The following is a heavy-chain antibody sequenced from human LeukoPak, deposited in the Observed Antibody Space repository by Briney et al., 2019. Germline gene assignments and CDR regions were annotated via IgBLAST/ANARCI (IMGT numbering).Heavy chain of an antibody. J-gene: IGHJ3*02. CDR2: IKRDGSEE. Sequence: PGGSLSLSCAASGLTFSYYAMRWVRQAPGKGLEWVANIKRDGSEEYYVDSVKGRFTISRDNAKNSLYLQMNSLRAEDTAVYYCARDPYSNFFGAFDIWGQGTMVTVSS. V-gene: IGHV3-7*04. D-gene: IGHD6-13*01. CDR3: ARDPYSNFFGAFDI. CDR1: GLTFSYYA.